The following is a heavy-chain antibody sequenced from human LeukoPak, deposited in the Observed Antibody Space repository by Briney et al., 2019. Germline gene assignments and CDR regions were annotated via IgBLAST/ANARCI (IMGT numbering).Heavy chain of an antibody. CDR3: ARDGEYSSGLFDY. Sequence: GGSLRLSCAASGFTFSSYSMNWVRQAPGEGLEWVSSISSSSSYIYYADSVKGRFTISRDNAKNSLYLQMNSLRAEDTAVYYCARDGEYSSGLFDYWGQGTLVTVSS. CDR2: ISSSSSYI. J-gene: IGHJ4*02. CDR1: GFTFSSYS. D-gene: IGHD6-19*01. V-gene: IGHV3-21*01.